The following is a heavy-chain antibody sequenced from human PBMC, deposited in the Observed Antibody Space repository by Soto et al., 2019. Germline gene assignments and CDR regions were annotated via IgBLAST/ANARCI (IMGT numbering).Heavy chain of an antibody. J-gene: IGHJ4*02. CDR2: IKRDGSEK. CDR1: GFTFSNYW. D-gene: IGHD5-18*01. V-gene: IGHV3-7*01. Sequence: EVQLVESGGGLVQPGGSLRLSCAASGFTFSNYWMSWVRQAPGKGLEWVANIKRDGSEKYYVDSVKGRFTISRDNAKNSLSLQMNSLRAEDTAVYYCARDYSYLFGYWGQGTLVTVSS. CDR3: ARDYSYLFGY.